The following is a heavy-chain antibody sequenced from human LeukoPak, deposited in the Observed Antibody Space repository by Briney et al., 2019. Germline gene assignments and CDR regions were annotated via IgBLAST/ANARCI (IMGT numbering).Heavy chain of an antibody. Sequence: SETLSLTCTVPGASIRSSSYYWGWIRQPPGRGLEWMGSIFYSGSTYYNPSIKSRVTISVDTSKNQLSLKLRSVTAADTAVYYCASTLTYYYGSGSYYIDCWGQGTLVTVSS. CDR3: ASTLTYYYGSGSYYIDC. J-gene: IGHJ4*02. D-gene: IGHD3-10*01. V-gene: IGHV4-39*01. CDR1: GASIRSSSYY. CDR2: IFYSGST.